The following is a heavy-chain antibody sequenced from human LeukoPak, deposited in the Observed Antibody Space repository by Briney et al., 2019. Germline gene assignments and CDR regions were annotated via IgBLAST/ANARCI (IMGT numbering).Heavy chain of an antibody. CDR3: ARPRQDYGSGSYYND. J-gene: IGHJ4*02. CDR1: GFIFSDHY. D-gene: IGHD3-10*01. CDR2: ISSSGSTI. V-gene: IGHV3-11*01. Sequence: PGGSLRLSCAASGFIFSDHYMSWIRRAPGKGLEWVSYISSSGSTIYYADSVKGRFTISRDNAKNSVYLQMNSLRAEDTAVYYCARPRQDYGSGSYYNDWGQGTLVTVSS.